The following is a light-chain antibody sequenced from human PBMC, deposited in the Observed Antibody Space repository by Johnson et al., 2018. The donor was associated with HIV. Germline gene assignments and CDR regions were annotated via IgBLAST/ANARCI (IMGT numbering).Light chain of an antibody. V-gene: IGLV1-51*01. CDR3: GTWDSRLRGGV. CDR1: SSNIGNNY. CDR2: DYD. J-gene: IGLJ1*01. Sequence: QPVLTQPPSVSAAPGQKVTISCSGSSSNIGNNYVSWYQLLPGTAPKLLIYDYDKRPSGIPDRFSGSKSGTSATLGITGLQTGDEADYYCGTWDSRLRGGVFGTGTTSPVL.